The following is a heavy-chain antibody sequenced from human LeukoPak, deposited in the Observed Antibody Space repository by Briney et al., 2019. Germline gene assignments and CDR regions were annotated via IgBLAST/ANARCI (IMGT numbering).Heavy chain of an antibody. CDR1: GFTFSSYS. J-gene: IGHJ4*02. Sequence: GGSLRLSCAASGFTFSSYSMNWVRQAPGKGLEWVSSISSSSSFIFYADSVRGRFTISRDNAENSLCLQMNSLRAEDTAVYYCARGRGIAVAATVYYFDYWGQGTLVTVSS. D-gene: IGHD6-19*01. CDR3: ARGRGIAVAATVYYFDY. CDR2: ISSSSSFI. V-gene: IGHV3-21*01.